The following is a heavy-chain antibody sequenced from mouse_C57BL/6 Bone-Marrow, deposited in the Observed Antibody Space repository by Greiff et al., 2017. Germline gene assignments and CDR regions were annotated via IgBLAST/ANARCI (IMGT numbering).Heavy chain of an antibody. CDR2: IWTGGGT. D-gene: IGHD1-1*01. Sequence: VKLVESGPGLVAPSQSLSITCTVSGFSLTSYAISWVRQPPGKGLEWLGVIWTGGGTNYNSALKSRLSISKDNSKSQVFLKMNSLQTDDTARYYCARNPITTVVAPYFDYWGQGTTLTVSS. CDR1: GFSLTSYA. CDR3: ARNPITTVVAPYFDY. V-gene: IGHV2-9-1*01. J-gene: IGHJ2*01.